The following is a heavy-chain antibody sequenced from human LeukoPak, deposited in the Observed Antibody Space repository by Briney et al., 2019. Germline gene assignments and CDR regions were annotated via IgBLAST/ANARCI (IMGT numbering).Heavy chain of an antibody. CDR3: ASRYHSEPDY. CDR1: GFTFSDYY. Sequence: PGGSLRLSCAASGFTFSDYYMSWIRQAPGKGLEWVSYISRSGSTIYYADSVKGRFTISRDNAKNSLYLQMSSLRAEDTAIYYCASRYHSEPDYWGQGTLVTVSS. V-gene: IGHV3-11*01. CDR2: ISRSGSTI. D-gene: IGHD1-14*01. J-gene: IGHJ4*02.